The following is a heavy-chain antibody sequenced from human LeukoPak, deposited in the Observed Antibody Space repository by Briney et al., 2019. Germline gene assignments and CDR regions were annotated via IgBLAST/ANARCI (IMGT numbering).Heavy chain of an antibody. D-gene: IGHD3-22*01. CDR3: VKGGSSGYFSPSIFDY. Sequence: GGSLRLSCSASGFTLSSYGMHWVRQAPGKGLEYVYAITSSGCGTYYADSVKGSFTISRDNSKNTLYLQMNSLGDEDTAVYYCVKGGSSGYFSPSIFDYWGQGALVTVSS. V-gene: IGHV3-64D*08. CDR1: GFTLSSYG. J-gene: IGHJ4*02. CDR2: ITSSGCGT.